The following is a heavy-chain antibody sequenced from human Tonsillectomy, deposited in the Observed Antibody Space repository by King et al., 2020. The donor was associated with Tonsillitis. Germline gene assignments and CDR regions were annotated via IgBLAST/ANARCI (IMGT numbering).Heavy chain of an antibody. D-gene: IGHD3-22*01. Sequence: ITLKESGPTLVKPTQTLTLTCTFSGFSLSTSGVGVGWIRQPPGKALEWLALIFWNNDKRYSPSLKSRLTVTKDTPKNQVVLTMTNMDPVDTATYYCAYTKITYYYDSSGYSSFGYWGQGTLVTVSS. CDR2: IFWNNDK. J-gene: IGHJ4*02. CDR1: GFSLSTSGVG. CDR3: AYTKITYYYDSSGYSSFGY. V-gene: IGHV2-5*01.